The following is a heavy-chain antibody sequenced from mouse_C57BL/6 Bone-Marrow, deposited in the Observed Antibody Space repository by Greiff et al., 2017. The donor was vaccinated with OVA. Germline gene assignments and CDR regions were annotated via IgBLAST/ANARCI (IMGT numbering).Heavy chain of an antibody. CDR3: AIIGYGGFAY. J-gene: IGHJ3*01. CDR2: INYDGSST. CDR1: GFTFSDYY. Sequence: EVKLVESEGGLVQPGSSMKLSCTASGFTFSDYYMAWVRQVPEKGLEWVANINYDGSSTYYLDSLKSRFIISRDNAKNILYLQMSSLKSEDTATYYCAIIGYGGFAYWGQGTLVTVSA. D-gene: IGHD2-2*01. V-gene: IGHV5-16*01.